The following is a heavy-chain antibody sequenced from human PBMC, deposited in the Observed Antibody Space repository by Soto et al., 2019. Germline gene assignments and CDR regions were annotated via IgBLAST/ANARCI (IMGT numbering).Heavy chain of an antibody. CDR3: AANLWQRAMHV. D-gene: IGHD3-16*01. CDR2: IYNSVST. Sequence: VXXQESGPGLVKPSETLSLTCTVSGASINDYCWSWIRQSPGKRLEWIGFIYNSVSTRYNPSLESRATISVDSSKSQISLNLNSVSAADTAVYYCAANLWQRAMHVWGQGTTVAVSS. V-gene: IGHV4-59*08. J-gene: IGHJ6*02. CDR1: GASINDYC.